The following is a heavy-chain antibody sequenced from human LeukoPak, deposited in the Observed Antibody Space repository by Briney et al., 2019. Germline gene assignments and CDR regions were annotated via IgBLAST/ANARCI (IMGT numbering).Heavy chain of an antibody. J-gene: IGHJ3*02. CDR1: GGSISSNY. Sequence: SETLSLTCTVSGGSISSNYWSWIRQPPGKGLEWIGYIYNSGSTNYNPSLKSRVTISVDTSKNQFSLKLSSVTAADTAVYYCARSPLRNCSGASCYSDAFDIWGQGTMVTVSS. CDR3: ARSPLRNCSGASCYSDAFDI. D-gene: IGHD2-15*01. V-gene: IGHV4-59*12. CDR2: IYNSGST.